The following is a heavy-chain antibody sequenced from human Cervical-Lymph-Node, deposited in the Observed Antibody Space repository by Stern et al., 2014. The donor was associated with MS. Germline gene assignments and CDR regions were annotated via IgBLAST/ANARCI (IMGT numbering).Heavy chain of an antibody. J-gene: IGHJ4*02. CDR1: GFSLSTSGVG. D-gene: IGHD6-13*01. Sequence: ESGPTLVKPTQTLTLTCTFSGFSLSTSGVGVGWIRQPPGKALEWLALIYLDDDKRYSPSLKSRLTITKDTSKNQVVLTMTNMDPVDTATYYCAVRLTLHSSSWYSMHYFDYWGQGTLVTVSS. CDR2: IYLDDDK. V-gene: IGHV2-5*02. CDR3: AVRLTLHSSSWYSMHYFDY.